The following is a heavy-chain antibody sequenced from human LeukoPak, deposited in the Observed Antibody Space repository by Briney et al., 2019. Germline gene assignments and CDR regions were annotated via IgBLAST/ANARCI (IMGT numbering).Heavy chain of an antibody. V-gene: IGHV4-38-2*02. CDR3: AIDTDYDFWSGYYGSEGAFDI. CDR2: IYHSGGT. Sequence: SETLSLTCTVSGYSISSGYYWGWIRQPPGKGLEWIGSIYHSGGTYYKPSLKSRVTISVDTSKNQFSLKLSSVTAADTAVYYCAIDTDYDFWSGYYGSEGAFDIWGQGTMVTVSS. CDR1: GYSISSGYY. J-gene: IGHJ3*02. D-gene: IGHD3-3*01.